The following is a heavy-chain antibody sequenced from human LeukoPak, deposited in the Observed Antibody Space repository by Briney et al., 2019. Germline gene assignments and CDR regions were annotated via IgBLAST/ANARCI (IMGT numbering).Heavy chain of an antibody. CDR1: GFTFSSYW. CDR2: IKEDGSEK. D-gene: IGHD5-24*01. Sequence: PGGSLRLSCAASGFTFSSYWMNWVRLAPGKGLEWEANIKEDGSEKYYVDSVEGRFTISRDNAKNSLYLQMNSLRAEDTAVYYCARGGGYYFDHLGQGTLVTVSS. J-gene: IGHJ4*02. V-gene: IGHV3-7*01. CDR3: ARGGGYYFDH.